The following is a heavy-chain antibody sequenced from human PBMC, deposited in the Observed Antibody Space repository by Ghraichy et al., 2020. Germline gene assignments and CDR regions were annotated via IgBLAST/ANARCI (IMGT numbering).Heavy chain of an antibody. CDR1: GGSISSSSYY. J-gene: IGHJ4*02. CDR3: ARPRGYSYGRAYFDY. V-gene: IGHV4-39*01. CDR2: IYYSGST. D-gene: IGHD5-18*01. Sequence: SETLSLTCTVSGGSISSSSYYWGWIRQPPGKGLEWIGSIYYSGSTYYNPSLKSRVTISVDTSKNQFSLKLSSVTAADTAVYYCARPRGYSYGRAYFDYWGQGTLVTVSS.